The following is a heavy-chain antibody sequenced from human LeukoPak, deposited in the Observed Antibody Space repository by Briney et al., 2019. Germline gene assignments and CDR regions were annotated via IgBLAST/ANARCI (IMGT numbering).Heavy chain of an antibody. CDR2: ISSNGGST. CDR1: GFTFSSYA. CDR3: ASGRVLRYFDWLSTDFDY. D-gene: IGHD3-9*01. Sequence: GGSLRLSCAASGFTFSSYAMHWVRQAPGKGLEYVSAISSNGGSTYYANSVKGRFTISRDNSKNTLYLQMGSLRAEDMAVYYCASGRVLRYFDWLSTDFDYWGQGTLVTVSS. J-gene: IGHJ4*02. V-gene: IGHV3-64*01.